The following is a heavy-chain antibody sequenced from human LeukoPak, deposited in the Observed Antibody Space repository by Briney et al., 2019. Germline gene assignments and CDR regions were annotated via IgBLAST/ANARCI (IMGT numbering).Heavy chain of an antibody. CDR3: ARDQTYSGSGIYTYFDY. V-gene: IGHV4-61*02. J-gene: IGHJ4*02. D-gene: IGHD3-10*01. CDR1: GGSISSGGHY. CDR2: ISSTGST. Sequence: SQTLSLTCTVSGGSISSGGHYWSWIRQPAGKGLEYLGRISSTGSTNYNPSLRSRVTISADTSKNHFSLKLTSVTAADTAVYYCARDQTYSGSGIYTYFDYWGQGTLVTVSS.